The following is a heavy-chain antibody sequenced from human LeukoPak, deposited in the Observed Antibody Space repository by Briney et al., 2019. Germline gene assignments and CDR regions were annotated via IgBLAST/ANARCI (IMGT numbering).Heavy chain of an antibody. V-gene: IGHV3-30*18. CDR1: GFTFSSYG. D-gene: IGHD6-19*01. Sequence: GGSLRLSCAASGFTFSSYGMHWVRQAPGKGLEWVAVISYDGSNKYYADSVKGRFTISRDNSKNTLYLQMNSLRAEDTAVYYCAKDPAYSSGWYGGDYYYYMDVWGKGTTVTISS. J-gene: IGHJ6*03. CDR3: AKDPAYSSGWYGGDYYYYMDV. CDR2: ISYDGSNK.